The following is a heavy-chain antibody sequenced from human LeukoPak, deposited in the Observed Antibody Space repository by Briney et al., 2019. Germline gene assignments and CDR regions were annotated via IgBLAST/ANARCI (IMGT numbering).Heavy chain of an antibody. V-gene: IGHV1-2*02. CDR1: GYTFTGYY. J-gene: IGHJ4*02. CDR2: INPNSGGT. Sequence: ASVKVSCKASGYTFTGYYMHWVRQAPGQGLEWMGWINPNSGGTNYAQKFQGRVTMTRDTSISTAYMELSRLRSDDTAVYYCARGYCSGGSCLPDYWGQGTLVTVSS. CDR3: ARGYCSGGSCLPDY. D-gene: IGHD2-15*01.